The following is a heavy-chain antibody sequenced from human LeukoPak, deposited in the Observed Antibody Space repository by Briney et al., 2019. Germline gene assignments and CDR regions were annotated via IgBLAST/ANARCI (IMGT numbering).Heavy chain of an antibody. Sequence: GGSLRLSCAASGFPLSSYAMSWVRQAPGKGLEWVSGIRADAVTTYYADSVKGRFIISRDNSKNTVYLQMNSLSAEDAAVYYCVKDDGWVQYANWGQGTLVTVSS. J-gene: IGHJ4*02. D-gene: IGHD5-24*01. CDR2: IRADAVTT. V-gene: IGHV3-23*01. CDR3: VKDDGWVQYAN. CDR1: GFPLSSYA.